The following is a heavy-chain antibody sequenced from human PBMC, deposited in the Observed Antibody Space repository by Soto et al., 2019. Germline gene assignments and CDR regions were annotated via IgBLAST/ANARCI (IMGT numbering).Heavy chain of an antibody. V-gene: IGHV2-5*02. D-gene: IGHD3-22*01. J-gene: IGHJ5*02. CDR1: GFSLSTSGVG. CDR3: AHRPYDNGGYDKRT. CDR2: IYWDDDR. Sequence: QITLKESGPTLVKPTQTLTLTCTFSGFSLSTSGVGVGWIRQPPGKALEWLALIYWDDDRRYSPSLKTRLTTTTDAPKNPVVPTLTNRDPVDTATYSCAHRPYDNGGYDKRTWGQGTRVTVSS.